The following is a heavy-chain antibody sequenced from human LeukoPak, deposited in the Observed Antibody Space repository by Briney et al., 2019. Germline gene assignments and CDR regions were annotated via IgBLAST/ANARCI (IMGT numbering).Heavy chain of an antibody. Sequence: PSETLSLTCTVSGYSISSGYYWGWIRQPPGQGLEWIGSIYHSGSTYYNPSLKSRVTISVDTSKNQFSLKLSSVTAADTAVYYCARADYDFWSGAFDIWGQGTMVTVSS. CDR3: ARADYDFWSGAFDI. CDR2: IYHSGST. CDR1: GYSISSGYY. V-gene: IGHV4-38-2*02. D-gene: IGHD3-3*01. J-gene: IGHJ3*02.